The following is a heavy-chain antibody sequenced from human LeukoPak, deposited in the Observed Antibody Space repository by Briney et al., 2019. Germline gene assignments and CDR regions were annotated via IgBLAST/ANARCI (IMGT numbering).Heavy chain of an antibody. CDR2: IKSKTDGGTT. CDR1: GFTFSNAW. V-gene: IGHV3-15*01. Sequence: GGSLRLSCAASGFTFSNAWMSWVRQAPGKGLEWVGRIKSKTDGGTTDYAAPVKGRFTISRDDSKNTLYLQMNSLKTEDTAVYYCTTERNYYDSSGYYNWFDPWGQGTLVTVSS. D-gene: IGHD3-22*01. CDR3: TTERNYYDSSGYYNWFDP. J-gene: IGHJ5*02.